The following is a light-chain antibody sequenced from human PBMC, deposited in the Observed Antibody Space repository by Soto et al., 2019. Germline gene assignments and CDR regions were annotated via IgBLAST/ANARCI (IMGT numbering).Light chain of an antibody. J-gene: IGKJ5*01. Sequence: EIVLTQSPGTLSLSPGERATLSCRASQSVSSNLAWYQQKPGQAPSLLIYGAFTRATGIPARFSGSGSGTDFTLTISSLEAEDFAVYYCQQRSNWPPITFGQGTRLEI. CDR1: QSVSSN. V-gene: IGKV3-11*01. CDR2: GAF. CDR3: QQRSNWPPIT.